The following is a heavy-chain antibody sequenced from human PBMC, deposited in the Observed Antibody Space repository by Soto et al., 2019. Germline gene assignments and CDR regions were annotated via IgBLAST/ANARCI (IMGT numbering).Heavy chain of an antibody. CDR2: IYSGGST. Sequence: QVQLQESGPGLVKPSETLSLTCTVSGGSINSYYWSWIRQPAGKGLEWIGRIYSGGSTNYNPYLKSRLAVSVDTSKNQFSLKLTSVTAADTAVYYCARRPGGFGDFSLDYWGQGTLVTVSS. CDR1: GGSINSYY. D-gene: IGHD3-10*01. J-gene: IGHJ4*02. V-gene: IGHV4-4*07. CDR3: ARRPGGFGDFSLDY.